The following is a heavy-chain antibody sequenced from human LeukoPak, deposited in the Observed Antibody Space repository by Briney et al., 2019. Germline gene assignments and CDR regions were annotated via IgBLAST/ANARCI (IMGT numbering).Heavy chain of an antibody. CDR3: ARGTTVTPYYFDY. CDR2: IIPIFGTA. D-gene: IGHD4-17*01. J-gene: IGHJ4*02. Sequence: SVKVSCKASVGTFSSYAISWVRQAPGQGLEWMGGIIPIFGTANYAQKFQGRVTITADESTSTAYMELSSLRSEDTAVYYCARGTTVTPYYFDYWGQGTLVTVSS. V-gene: IGHV1-69*01. CDR1: VGTFSSYA.